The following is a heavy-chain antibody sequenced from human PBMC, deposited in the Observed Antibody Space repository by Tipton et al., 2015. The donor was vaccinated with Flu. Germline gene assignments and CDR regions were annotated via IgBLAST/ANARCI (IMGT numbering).Heavy chain of an antibody. CDR1: GFSVSTSY. CDR2: IYSGGST. V-gene: IGHV3-66*01. Sequence: CAASGFSVSTSYMSWVRQAPGKGLEWVAVIYSGGSTYYADSVRGSFTISRDTSKNTLYLQMNSLRAEDTAVYYCARDRGNGMDVWGQGTTVTVSS. CDR3: ARDRGNGMDV. J-gene: IGHJ6*02. D-gene: IGHD3-10*01.